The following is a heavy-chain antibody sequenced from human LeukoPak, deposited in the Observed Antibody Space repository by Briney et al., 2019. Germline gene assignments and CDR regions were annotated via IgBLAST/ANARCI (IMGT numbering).Heavy chain of an antibody. CDR3: ARGGAATDFDC. Sequence: SETLSLTCTVSGYSISSGYYWGWIRQPPGKGLEWIGSIYHSGSTYYNPSLKSRVTISVDTSKNQFSLKLSSVTAADTAVYYCARGGAATDFDCWGQGTLVTVSS. CDR1: GYSISSGYY. J-gene: IGHJ4*02. D-gene: IGHD1-26*01. V-gene: IGHV4-38-2*02. CDR2: IYHSGST.